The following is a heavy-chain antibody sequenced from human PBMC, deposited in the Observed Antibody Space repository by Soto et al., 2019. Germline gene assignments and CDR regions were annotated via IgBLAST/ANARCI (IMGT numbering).Heavy chain of an antibody. Sequence: QVQLAESGGGVVQPGGSLRLSCAASGFTLNNYGIHWVRQAPGKGLEWVTMISYDGSATYYADSVKGRFTISRDNSKDTVYLQMNTLRVEDTAMYYCARDLYSSGWYNYFDPWGQGTLVTVSS. V-gene: IGHV3-30*03. CDR2: ISYDGSAT. CDR1: GFTLNNYG. J-gene: IGHJ5*02. CDR3: ARDLYSSGWYNYFDP. D-gene: IGHD6-19*01.